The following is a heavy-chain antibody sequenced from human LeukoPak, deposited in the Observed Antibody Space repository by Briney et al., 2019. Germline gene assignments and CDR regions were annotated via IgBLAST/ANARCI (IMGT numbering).Heavy chain of an antibody. CDR3: AKGELLTKPFDY. V-gene: IGHV3-23*01. CDR2: ISGSGGST. J-gene: IGHJ4*02. CDR1: GFTVSSSY. Sequence: GGSLRLSCAASGFTVSSSYMYWVRQAPGKGLEWVSAISGSGGSTYYADSVKGRFTISRDNSKNTLYLQMNSLRAEDTAVYYCAKGELLTKPFDYWGQGTLVTVSS. D-gene: IGHD1-26*01.